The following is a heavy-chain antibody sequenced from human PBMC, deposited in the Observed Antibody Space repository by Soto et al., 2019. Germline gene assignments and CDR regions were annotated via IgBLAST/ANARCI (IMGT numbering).Heavy chain of an antibody. Sequence: QVQLQESGPGLVKPSETLSLTCTVSGGSISSYYWSWIRQPAGKGLEWIGRIYTSGSTNYNPSLKSRVTMSVDTSKNQFSLKLSSVTAADTAVYYCARDLRGVVVVAATPNPVGYYYCMDVWGQGTTVTVSS. J-gene: IGHJ6*02. CDR3: ARDLRGVVVVAATPNPVGYYYCMDV. CDR1: GGSISSYY. V-gene: IGHV4-4*07. D-gene: IGHD2-15*01. CDR2: IYTSGST.